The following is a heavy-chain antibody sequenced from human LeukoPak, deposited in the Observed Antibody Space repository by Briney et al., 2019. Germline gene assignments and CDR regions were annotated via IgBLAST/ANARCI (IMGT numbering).Heavy chain of an antibody. CDR3: GKVESAYCSGVNCYLTWFYT. Sequence: SVKVSCKASVGTFTNYAISWVRPAPGQGLEWMGGIMPIFGTTNYAQTFQDRVTITADDPPTTVYLELSSLRSEDTAVYYCGKVESAYCSGVNCYLTWFYTWGQGTLVTVSS. CDR2: IMPIFGTT. D-gene: IGHD2-15*01. J-gene: IGHJ5*02. V-gene: IGHV1-69*01. CDR1: VGTFTNYA.